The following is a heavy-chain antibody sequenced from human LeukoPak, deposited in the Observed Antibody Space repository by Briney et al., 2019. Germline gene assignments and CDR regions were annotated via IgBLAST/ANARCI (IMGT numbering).Heavy chain of an antibody. CDR3: AKEALGDPLIYFDY. CDR1: GFTFSSYG. CDR2: IRNDASST. J-gene: IGHJ4*02. V-gene: IGHV3-30*02. Sequence: GGSLRLSCAASGFTFSSYGMHWVRQAPGKGLDWVAYIRNDASSTYYADSVKGRFSISRDNSKNTLYLQMNSLRAEDTAVYYCAKEALGDPLIYFDYWGQRTLVTVSS. D-gene: IGHD2-21*01.